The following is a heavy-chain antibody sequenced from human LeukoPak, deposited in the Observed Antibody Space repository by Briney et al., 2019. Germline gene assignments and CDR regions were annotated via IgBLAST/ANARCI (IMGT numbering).Heavy chain of an antibody. CDR2: IWYDGSNK. CDR1: GFTFSSYG. Sequence: GGSLRLSCAASGFTFSSYGMHWVRQAPGKGLEWVAVIWYDGSNKYYADSVKGRFTISRDNSKNTLYLQMNSLRAEDTAVYYCARDIVAGYMDVRGKGTTVTVSS. CDR3: ARDIVAGYMDV. V-gene: IGHV3-33*01. D-gene: IGHD5-12*01. J-gene: IGHJ6*03.